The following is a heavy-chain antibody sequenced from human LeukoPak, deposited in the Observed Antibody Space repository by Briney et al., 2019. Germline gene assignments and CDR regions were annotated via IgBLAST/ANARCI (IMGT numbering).Heavy chain of an antibody. V-gene: IGHV3-66*01. J-gene: IGHJ4*02. D-gene: IGHD3/OR15-3a*01. CDR1: GFTVSSKY. Sequence: GGSLRLSCAASGFTVSSKYMSWVRQAPGKGLEWVSVIYSGVSTYYADSVKGRFTISRDNSKNTLYLQMSSLRTEDTAVYYCVTLGLASPSDYWGQGTLVTVSS. CDR3: VTLGLASPSDY. CDR2: IYSGVST.